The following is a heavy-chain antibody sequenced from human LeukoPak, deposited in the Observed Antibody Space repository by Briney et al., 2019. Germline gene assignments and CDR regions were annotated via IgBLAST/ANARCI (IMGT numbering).Heavy chain of an antibody. CDR3: ARDGGASPFDI. V-gene: IGHV4-59*01. CDR2: IYYSGST. J-gene: IGHJ3*02. Sequence: SETLSLTCTVSGGSISSYYWSWIRQPPGKGLEWIGYIYYSGSTNYNPSLKSRVTISVDTSKNQFSLKLSSVTAADTAVYYCARDGGASPFDIWGQGTLVTLSS. CDR1: GGSISSYY. D-gene: IGHD1-26*01.